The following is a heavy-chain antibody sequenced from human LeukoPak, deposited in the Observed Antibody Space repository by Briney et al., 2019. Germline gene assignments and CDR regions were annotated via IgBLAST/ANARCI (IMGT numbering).Heavy chain of an antibody. CDR3: ARDRRTGYPPYFYYFMDV. J-gene: IGHJ6*03. V-gene: IGHV3-11*04. CDR1: GFIFSNYY. D-gene: IGHD3/OR15-3a*01. Sequence: GGSLRLSCEASGFIFSNYYMAWVRQFPGQGLEWPADMNSNGKIINYADAVKGRFIISRDNAKNSLYLQMNSLRADDTAVYFCARDRRTGYPPYFYYFMDVWGKGTTVTVSS. CDR2: MNSNGKII.